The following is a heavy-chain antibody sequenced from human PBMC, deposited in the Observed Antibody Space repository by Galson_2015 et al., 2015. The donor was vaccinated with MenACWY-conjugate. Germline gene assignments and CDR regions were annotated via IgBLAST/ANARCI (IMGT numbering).Heavy chain of an antibody. CDR3: ARVVYCSSPTCYLAFFDY. D-gene: IGHD2-2*01. CDR2: INPSGGGT. CDR1: GYTFSSYH. J-gene: IGHJ4*02. V-gene: IGHV1-46*01. Sequence: SVKVSCKASGYTFSSYHMHWVRQAPGQGLEWMGIINPSGGGTSSAQKFQGRVTMTRDTSTSTVYMELSSLRSEDTAVYYCARVVYCSSPTCYLAFFDYWGQGTLVTVSS.